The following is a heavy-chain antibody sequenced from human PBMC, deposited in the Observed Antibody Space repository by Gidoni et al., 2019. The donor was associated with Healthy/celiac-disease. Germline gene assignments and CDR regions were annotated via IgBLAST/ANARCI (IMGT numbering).Heavy chain of an antibody. Sequence: QVQLVESGGGVVQPGGSLRLSCAAPGFTFSSYGTPWVRQAPGKGLEWVAFIRYDGSNKYYADSVKGRFTISRDNSKNTLYLQMNSLRAEDTAVYYCAKEGKWELLTPHYYYYGMDVWGQGTTVTVSS. V-gene: IGHV3-30*02. J-gene: IGHJ6*02. CDR2: IRYDGSNK. CDR3: AKEGKWELLTPHYYYYGMDV. D-gene: IGHD1-26*01. CDR1: GFTFSSYG.